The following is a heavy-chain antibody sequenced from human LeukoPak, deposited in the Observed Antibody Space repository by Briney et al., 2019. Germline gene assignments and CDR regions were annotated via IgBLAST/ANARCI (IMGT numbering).Heavy chain of an antibody. CDR3: ARDDTYYYDSSGYYAGDY. D-gene: IGHD3-22*01. CDR2: INPNSGGT. Sequence: GASVKVSCKASGYTFTSYGISWVRQAPGQGLEWMGWINPNSGGTNYAQKFQGRVTMTRDTSISTAYMELSRLRSDDTAVYYCARDDTYYYDSSGYYAGDYWGQGTLVTVSS. CDR1: GYTFTSYG. V-gene: IGHV1-2*02. J-gene: IGHJ4*02.